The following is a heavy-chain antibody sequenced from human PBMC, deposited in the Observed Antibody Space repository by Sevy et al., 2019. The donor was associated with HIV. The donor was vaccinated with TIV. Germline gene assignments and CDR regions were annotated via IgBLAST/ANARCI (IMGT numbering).Heavy chain of an antibody. Sequence: GGSLRLSCAASGFTFSRYWMSWVRQAPGNGLEWVANIKQDGGEKYYVDSVKGRFTISRDNAKNSLYLQMNSLRADDTAVYYCARVKDDSSGYRFDYRGQGTLVTVSS. CDR3: ARVKDDSSGYRFDY. CDR2: IKQDGGEK. CDR1: GFTFSRYW. V-gene: IGHV3-7*01. D-gene: IGHD3-22*01. J-gene: IGHJ4*02.